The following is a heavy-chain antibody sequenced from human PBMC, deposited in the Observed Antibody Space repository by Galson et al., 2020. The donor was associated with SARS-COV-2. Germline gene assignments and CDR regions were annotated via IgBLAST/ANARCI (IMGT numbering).Heavy chain of an antibody. CDR3: VRFGDFFFYAMDV. D-gene: IGHD3-16*01. CDR2: ISGTGIHM. V-gene: IGHV3-11*04. Sequence: ISGTGIHMNYADSVRGRFTIDRDSAENSVYLQMKGLRAEDTALYYCVRFGDFFFYAMDVWGQGTTVTVSS. J-gene: IGHJ6*02.